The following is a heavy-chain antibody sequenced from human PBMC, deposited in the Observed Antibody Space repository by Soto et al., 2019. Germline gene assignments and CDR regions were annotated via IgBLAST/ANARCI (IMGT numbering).Heavy chain of an antibody. CDR1: GFTFNKYN. V-gene: IGHV3-21*01. CDR3: ARDVDGSYYFDY. D-gene: IGHD3-10*01. CDR2: ISSSSSYI. J-gene: IGHJ4*02. Sequence: GGSLRLSCAASGFTFNKYNINWVRQAPGKGLEWVSSISSSSSYIFYADSVEGRFTISRDNAKNSLYLQMNSLRAEDTAVYYCARDVDGSYYFDYWGQGTLVTVSS.